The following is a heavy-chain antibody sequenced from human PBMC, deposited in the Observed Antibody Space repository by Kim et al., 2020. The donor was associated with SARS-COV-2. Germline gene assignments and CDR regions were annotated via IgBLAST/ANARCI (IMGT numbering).Heavy chain of an antibody. V-gene: IGHV4-4*07. D-gene: IGHD3-22*01. CDR3: ARDIYFDSSSYDAFDI. Sequence: SETLSLTCTVSGGSISSYYWSWIRQPAGKGLEWIGRIYTSGSTNYNPSLKSRVTMSVDTSKNQFSLKLSSVTAADTAVYYCARDIYFDSSSYDAFDIWGQGTMVTVSS. CDR2: IYTSGST. CDR1: GGSISSYY. J-gene: IGHJ3*02.